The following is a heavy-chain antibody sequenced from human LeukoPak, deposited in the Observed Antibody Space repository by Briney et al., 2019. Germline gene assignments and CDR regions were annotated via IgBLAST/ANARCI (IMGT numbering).Heavy chain of an antibody. Sequence: GGSLRLSCAASGFTFSTYNMNWVRQAPGKGLEWVSSITSSSSYTFYADSVKGRFTISRDNAKNSLYLQMNSLRAEDTAVYYCARASYYYYMDVWGKGTTVTVSS. CDR2: ITSSSSYT. V-gene: IGHV3-21*01. J-gene: IGHJ6*03. CDR3: ARASYYYYMDV. CDR1: GFTFSTYN.